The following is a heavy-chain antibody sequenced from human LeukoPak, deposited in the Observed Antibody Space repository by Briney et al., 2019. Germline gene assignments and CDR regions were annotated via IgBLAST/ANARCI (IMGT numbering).Heavy chain of an antibody. V-gene: IGHV4-59*01. CDR3: ARVYYGRSYDYWYFDL. Sequence: SETLSLTCTVSGGSISGYYWSWIRQPPGKGLEWIGYIFYSGSTNYNPSLKSRVTISVDTSKNQFSLKLSSVTAADTAVYFCARVYYGRSYDYWYFDLWGRGTLITVSS. CDR1: GGSISGYY. D-gene: IGHD3-10*01. CDR2: IFYSGST. J-gene: IGHJ2*01.